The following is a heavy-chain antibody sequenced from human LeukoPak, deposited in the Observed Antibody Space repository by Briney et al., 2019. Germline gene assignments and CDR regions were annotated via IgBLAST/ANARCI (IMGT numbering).Heavy chain of an antibody. V-gene: IGHV1-24*01. CDR1: GYTLTELS. Sequence: ASVKVSCKVSGYTLTELSMHWVRQAPGKGLEWMGGFDPEDGETIYAQKFQGRVTMTEDTSTDTAYMELSSLRSEDTAVYYCARDQGSGGYQLPNPLYYYYGMDVWGKGTTVTVSS. J-gene: IGHJ6*04. D-gene: IGHD2-2*01. CDR2: FDPEDGET. CDR3: ARDQGSGGYQLPNPLYYYYGMDV.